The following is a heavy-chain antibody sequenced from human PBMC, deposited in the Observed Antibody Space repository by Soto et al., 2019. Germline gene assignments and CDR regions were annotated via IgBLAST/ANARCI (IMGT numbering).Heavy chain of an antibody. CDR1: GYSFTSNW. V-gene: IGHV5-10-1*01. D-gene: IGHD6-13*01. J-gene: IGHJ3*02. CDR3: ARLQQPDAFDI. CDR2: IDPSDSYT. Sequence: GESLKISCKGSGYSFTSNWISCVRQMPGKGLEWMGRIDPSDSYTNYSPSFQGHVTIPADKSISTAYLQWSSLKASDTAMYYCARLQQPDAFDIWGQGTMVTVSS.